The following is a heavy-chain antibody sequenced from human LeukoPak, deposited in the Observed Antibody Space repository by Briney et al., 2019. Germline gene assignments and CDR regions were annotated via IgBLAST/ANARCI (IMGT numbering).Heavy chain of an antibody. D-gene: IGHD1-7*01. Sequence: ASVKVSCKVSGYTLTELSMHWVRQAPGKGLEWMGGFDPEDGETIYAQKFQGRVTMTEDTSTDTAYMGLSSLRSEDTAVYYCATAPVAGTTLVYWGQGTLVTVSS. CDR2: FDPEDGET. CDR3: ATAPVAGTTLVY. CDR1: GYTLTELS. J-gene: IGHJ4*02. V-gene: IGHV1-24*01.